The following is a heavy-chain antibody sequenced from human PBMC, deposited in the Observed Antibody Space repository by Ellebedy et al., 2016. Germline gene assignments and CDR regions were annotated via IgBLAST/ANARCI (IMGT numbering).Heavy chain of an antibody. D-gene: IGHD3-10*01. V-gene: IGHV3-74*01. CDR2: INSDGSST. CDR3: AKDMGLWGSGSHDY. CDR1: GFTFSSYW. Sequence: GESLKISXAASGFTFSSYWMHWVRQAPGKGLVWVSRINSDGSSTSYADSVKGRFTISRDNAKNSLYLQMNSLRAEDTALYYCAKDMGLWGSGSHDYWGQGTLVTVSS. J-gene: IGHJ4*02.